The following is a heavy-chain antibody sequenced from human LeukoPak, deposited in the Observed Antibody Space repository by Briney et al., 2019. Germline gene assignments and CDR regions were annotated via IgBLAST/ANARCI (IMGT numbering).Heavy chain of an antibody. V-gene: IGHV4-34*01. J-gene: IGHJ4*02. D-gene: IGHD5-24*01. CDR1: GGTFSGYY. CDR3: ARHSLGRDGYPITIDY. Sequence: PSETLSLTCAVYGGTFSGYYWSWIRQPPGKRLEWVGESNDSGGTNYNPSLKSRVTISVDTSKNQFSLKLSSVTAADTAVYYCARHSLGRDGYPITIDYWGQGTLVTVSS. CDR2: SNDSGGT.